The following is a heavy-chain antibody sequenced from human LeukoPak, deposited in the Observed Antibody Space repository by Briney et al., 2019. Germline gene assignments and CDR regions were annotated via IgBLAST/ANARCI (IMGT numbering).Heavy chain of an antibody. CDR2: ISSSGSTI. CDR1: GFTFSSYA. V-gene: IGHV3-48*04. J-gene: IGHJ5*02. D-gene: IGHD2-2*01. Sequence: GGSLRLSCAASGFTFSSYAMSWVRQAPGKGRERVSYISSSGSTIYYADSVKGRFTISRDNAKNSLYLQMNSLRAEDTAVYYCARDSYIVVVPTTLDPWGQGTLVTVSS. CDR3: ARDSYIVVVPTTLDP.